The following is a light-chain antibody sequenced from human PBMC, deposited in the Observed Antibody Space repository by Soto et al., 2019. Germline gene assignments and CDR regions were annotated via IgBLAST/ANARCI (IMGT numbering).Light chain of an antibody. CDR1: QTVSNNY. V-gene: IGKV3-20*01. CDR2: GSS. Sequence: EVMLTQSPGTLSLSPGERATLSCRASQTVSNNYLAWYQQKPGQAPRLLIFGSSDSATGIPDRFSGSGSGTDFALTISRLETEDFAVYYCQRYGSSPPYTFGQGTKLEIK. CDR3: QRYGSSPPYT. J-gene: IGKJ2*01.